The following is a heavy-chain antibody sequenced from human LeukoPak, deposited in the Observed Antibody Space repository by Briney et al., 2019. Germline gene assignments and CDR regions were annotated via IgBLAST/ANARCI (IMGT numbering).Heavy chain of an antibody. V-gene: IGHV3-48*01. J-gene: IGHJ6*02. Sequence: GGSLRLSCAASGFTFSSYSMNWVRQAPGKGLEWVSYISSSSTIYYADSVKGRFTISRDNAKNSLYLQMNSLRAEDTAVYYCAREISGMDVWGQGTTVTVSS. CDR3: AREISGMDV. CDR2: ISSSSTI. CDR1: GFTFSSYS.